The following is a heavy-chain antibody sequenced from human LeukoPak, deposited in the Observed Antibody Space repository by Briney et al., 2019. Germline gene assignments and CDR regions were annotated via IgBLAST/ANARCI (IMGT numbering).Heavy chain of an antibody. CDR1: GFTFSSYG. V-gene: IGHV3-30*18. D-gene: IGHD6-13*01. CDR3: AKDFFLPGKSWDHALDY. CDR2: ISYDGSNK. J-gene: IGHJ4*02. Sequence: PGRSLRLSCAASGFTFSSYGMHWVRQAPGKGLEWVAVISYDGSNKYYADSVKGRFTISRDNSKNTLYLQMNSLRAEDTAVYYCAKDFFLPGKSWDHALDYWGQGTLVTVSS.